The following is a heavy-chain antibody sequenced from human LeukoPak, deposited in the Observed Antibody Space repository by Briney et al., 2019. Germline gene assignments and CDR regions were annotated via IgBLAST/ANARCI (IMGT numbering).Heavy chain of an antibody. J-gene: IGHJ4*02. D-gene: IGHD3-10*01. Sequence: SETLSLTCTVSGYSISSGYYWGWIRQPPGKGLEWIGSIYHSGSTYYNPSLKSRVTISVDTSKNQFSLKLSSVTAADTAVYYCARDLASGAFDYWGQGTLVTVSS. V-gene: IGHV4-38-2*02. CDR3: ARDLASGAFDY. CDR2: IYHSGST. CDR1: GYSISSGYY.